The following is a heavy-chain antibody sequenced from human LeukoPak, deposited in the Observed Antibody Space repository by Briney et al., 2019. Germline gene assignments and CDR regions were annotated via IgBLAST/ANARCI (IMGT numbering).Heavy chain of an antibody. Sequence: PSQTLSLTCVVPGDSIIRGGYCWSWIRQHPGKGLEWIGSIHYSGNTFYNPSLKSRIAISADTSKTQLSLKVSSVTAADTAVYYCARDGAAAPPHNYYGMDVWGQGTTVTVSS. V-gene: IGHV4-31*11. CDR3: ARDGAAAPPHNYYGMDV. CDR2: IHYSGNT. CDR1: GDSIIRGGYC. J-gene: IGHJ6*01. D-gene: IGHD6-13*01.